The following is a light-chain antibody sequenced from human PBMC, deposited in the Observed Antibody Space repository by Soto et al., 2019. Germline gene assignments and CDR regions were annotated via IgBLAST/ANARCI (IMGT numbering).Light chain of an antibody. J-gene: IGKJ2*01. Sequence: IQMTQSPSTLSASVGDRVTITCRASQTIGNWLAWYQQKTGKAPKLLIYDASSLERGVPSRFSGSRSGTEFTLTSSRLQPDDFATYYCQQYDNYSYTFGQGTKLEIK. CDR2: DAS. CDR1: QTIGNW. CDR3: QQYDNYSYT. V-gene: IGKV1-5*01.